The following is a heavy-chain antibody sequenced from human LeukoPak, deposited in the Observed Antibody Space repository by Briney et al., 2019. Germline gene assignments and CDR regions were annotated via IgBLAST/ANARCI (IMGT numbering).Heavy chain of an antibody. CDR2: ISGSGGST. J-gene: IGHJ4*02. Sequence: PGGSLRLSCAASGLTFSSYAMSWVRQAPGKGLEWVSAISGSGGSTYYADSVKGRFTISRDNSKNTLYLLMNSLRAEDTAVYYCAKRPRSYYYDSSGYYYYFDYWGQGTLVTVSS. D-gene: IGHD3-22*01. V-gene: IGHV3-23*01. CDR1: GLTFSSYA. CDR3: AKRPRSYYYDSSGYYYYFDY.